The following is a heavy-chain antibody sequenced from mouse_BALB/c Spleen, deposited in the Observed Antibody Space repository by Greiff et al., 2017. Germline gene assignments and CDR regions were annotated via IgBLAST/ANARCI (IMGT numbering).Heavy chain of an antibody. CDR3: ARGTTVVHYYAMDY. CDR1: GFTFSSFG. J-gene: IGHJ4*01. Sequence: EVKVVESGGGLVQPGGSRKLSCAASGFTFSSFGMHWVRQAPEKGLEWVAYISSGSSTIYYADTVKGRFTISRDNPKNTLFLQMTSLRSEDTAMYYCARGTTVVHYYAMDYWGQGTSVTVSS. V-gene: IGHV5-17*02. D-gene: IGHD1-1*01. CDR2: ISSGSSTI.